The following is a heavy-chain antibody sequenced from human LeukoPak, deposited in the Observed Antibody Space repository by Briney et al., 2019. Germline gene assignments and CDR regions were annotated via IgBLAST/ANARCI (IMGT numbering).Heavy chain of an antibody. CDR1: GGTFSSYA. Sequence: GASVKVPCKASGGTFSSYAISWVRQAPGQGLEWMGRIIPILGIANYAQKFQGRVTITADKSTSPAYMELSSLRSEDTAVYYCARDPSDWLGRYYGMDVWGQGTTVTVSS. V-gene: IGHV1-69*04. D-gene: IGHD3-9*01. CDR3: ARDPSDWLGRYYGMDV. CDR2: IIPILGIA. J-gene: IGHJ6*02.